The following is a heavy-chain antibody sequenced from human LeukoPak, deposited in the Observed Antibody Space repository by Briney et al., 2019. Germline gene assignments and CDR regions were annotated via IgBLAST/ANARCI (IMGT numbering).Heavy chain of an antibody. Sequence: PSKTLSLTCSVSGGSISSSRSYYWGWIRQPPGKGLECIGSIYYGGSTYYNPSLKSRVTIYVDTSRNQFSLRLSSVTAADTAVYYCARQYYCSAASCSNWFDPWGQGTLVTVSS. V-gene: IGHV4-39*01. D-gene: IGHD2-15*01. J-gene: IGHJ5*02. CDR1: GGSISSSRSYY. CDR3: ARQYYCSAASCSNWFDP. CDR2: IYYGGST.